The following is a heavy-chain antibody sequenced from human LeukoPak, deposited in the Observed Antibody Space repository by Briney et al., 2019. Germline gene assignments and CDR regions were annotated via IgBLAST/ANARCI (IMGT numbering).Heavy chain of an antibody. CDR2: FDPEDGET. Sequence: GASVKVSCKVSGYTLTELSMHWVRQAPGKGLGWMGGFDPEDGETIYAQKFQGRVTMTEDTSTDTAYMELSSLRSEDTAVYYCATASSLRDSSSWPDFYYGMDVWGQGTTVTVSS. CDR3: ATASSLRDSSSWPDFYYGMDV. J-gene: IGHJ6*02. CDR1: GYTLTELS. V-gene: IGHV1-24*01. D-gene: IGHD6-13*01.